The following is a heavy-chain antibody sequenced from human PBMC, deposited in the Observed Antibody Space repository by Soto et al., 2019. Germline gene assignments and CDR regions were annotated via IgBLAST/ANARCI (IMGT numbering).Heavy chain of an antibody. CDR2: INHSGST. Sequence: WTWIRQPPGKGLEWIGEINHSGSTNYNPSLKSRVTISVDTSKNQFSLKLSSVTAADTAVYYCARVKPQPYTPHDYWGQGTLVTVSS. J-gene: IGHJ4*02. CDR3: ARVKPQPYTPHDY. D-gene: IGHD2-2*02. V-gene: IGHV4-34*01.